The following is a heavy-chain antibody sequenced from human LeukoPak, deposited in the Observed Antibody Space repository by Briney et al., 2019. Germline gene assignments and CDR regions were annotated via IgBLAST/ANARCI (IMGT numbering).Heavy chain of an antibody. D-gene: IGHD3-3*01. Sequence: ASVKVSCKASGYTFTGYYMHWVRQAPGQGPEWMGWINPNSGGTNYAQKFQGRVTRTRDTSISTAYMELSRLRSDDTAVYYCASTYYDFWSGYYAPTHRTYYFDYWGQGTLVTVSS. J-gene: IGHJ4*02. V-gene: IGHV1-2*02. CDR3: ASTYYDFWSGYYAPTHRTYYFDY. CDR1: GYTFTGYY. CDR2: INPNSGGT.